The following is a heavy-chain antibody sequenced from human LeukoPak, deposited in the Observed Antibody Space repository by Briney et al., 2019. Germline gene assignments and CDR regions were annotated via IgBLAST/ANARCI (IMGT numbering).Heavy chain of an antibody. CDR1: GYTFTGYY. J-gene: IGHJ4*02. CDR3: AIDLGGPNDY. V-gene: IGHV1-2*02. Sequence: ASVKVSCKASGYTFTGYYMHWVRQAPGQGLEWMEWINPNGGGTNYTQKCKGRVTMTRDTSISTAYMERSRLRSDDTAVYYCAIDLGGPNDYWGQGTLVTVSS. CDR2: INPNGGGT.